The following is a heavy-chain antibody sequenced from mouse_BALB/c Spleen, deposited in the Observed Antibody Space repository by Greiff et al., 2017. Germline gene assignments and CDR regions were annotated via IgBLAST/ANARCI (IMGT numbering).Heavy chain of an antibody. CDR2: INPYNDGT. Sequence: VQLKQSGPELVKPGASVKMSCKASGYTFTSYVMHWVKQKPGQGLEWIGYINPYNDGTKYNEKFKGKATLTSDKSSSTAYMELSSLTSEDSAVYYCARDDYYGSSYGYFDYWGQGTTLTVSS. D-gene: IGHD1-1*01. CDR1: GYTFTSYV. CDR3: ARDDYYGSSYGYFDY. V-gene: IGHV1-14*01. J-gene: IGHJ2*01.